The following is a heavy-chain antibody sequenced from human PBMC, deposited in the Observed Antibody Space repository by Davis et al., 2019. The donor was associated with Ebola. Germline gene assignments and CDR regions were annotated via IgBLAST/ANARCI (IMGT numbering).Heavy chain of an antibody. D-gene: IGHD1-26*01. CDR3: TRGLVGATRSWFDP. V-gene: IGHV3-49*03. Sequence: GASLKISCTASGFTFGDYAMSWFRQAPGKGLEWVGFIRSKAYGGTTEYAASVKGRFSISRDDSKSIAYLQMNSLKTEDTAVYYCTRGLVGATRSWFDPWGQGTLVTVSS. CDR1: GFTFGDYA. CDR2: IRSKAYGGTT. J-gene: IGHJ5*02.